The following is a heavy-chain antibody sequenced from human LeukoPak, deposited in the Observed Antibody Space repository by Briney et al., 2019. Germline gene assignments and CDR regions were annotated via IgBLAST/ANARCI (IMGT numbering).Heavy chain of an antibody. J-gene: IGHJ5*02. CDR1: GFNFGDSW. D-gene: IGHD2-2*01. V-gene: IGHV3-74*01. CDR3: ARGPRYELPFDN. Sequence: GESLRLSCAASGFNFGDSWMHWVRQVPGKGLVWVSRINRDGLSTSYAEAVKGRFTISRDNAKNTVYLQMDSLRVEDTAVYFCARGPRYELPFDNWGQGTLVTVSS. CDR2: INRDGLST.